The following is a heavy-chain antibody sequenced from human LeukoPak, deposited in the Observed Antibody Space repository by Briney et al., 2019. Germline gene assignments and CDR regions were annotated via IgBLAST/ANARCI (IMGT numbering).Heavy chain of an antibody. CDR1: GGSISSGSYY. D-gene: IGHD3-3*01. Sequence: SQTLSLTCTLSGGSISSGSYYWSWIRQPAGKGLEWIGRIYTSGGTNYNPSLKSRVTISVDTSKNQFSLKLSSVTAADTAVYYCARVIYDFWSGPYDYWGQGTLVTVSS. CDR3: ARVIYDFWSGPYDY. V-gene: IGHV4-61*02. J-gene: IGHJ4*02. CDR2: IYTSGGT.